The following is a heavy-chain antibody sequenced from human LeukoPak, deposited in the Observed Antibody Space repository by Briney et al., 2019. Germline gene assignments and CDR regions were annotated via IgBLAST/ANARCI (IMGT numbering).Heavy chain of an antibody. CDR3: ARGSRGGSYYFDY. V-gene: IGHV3-21*01. Sequence: GGSLRLSCAASGFTFSSYSMNWVRQAPRKGLEWVSSISSSSSYIYYADSVKGRFTISRDNAKNSLYLQMNSLRAEDTAVYYCARGSRGGSYYFDYWGQGTLVTVSS. J-gene: IGHJ4*02. CDR1: GFTFSSYS. CDR2: ISSSSSYI. D-gene: IGHD1-26*01.